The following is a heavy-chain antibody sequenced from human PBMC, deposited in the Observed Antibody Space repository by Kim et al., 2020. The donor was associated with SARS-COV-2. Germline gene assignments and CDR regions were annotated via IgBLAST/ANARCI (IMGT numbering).Heavy chain of an antibody. CDR3: ARDPGGRDLDY. V-gene: IGHV3-30*10. Sequence: YIDSVKGRFTVSRDNSRNTLYMQMNSLTPDDTAIYYWARDPGGRDLDYWGQGILVSVSS. J-gene: IGHJ4*02. D-gene: IGHD3-10*01.